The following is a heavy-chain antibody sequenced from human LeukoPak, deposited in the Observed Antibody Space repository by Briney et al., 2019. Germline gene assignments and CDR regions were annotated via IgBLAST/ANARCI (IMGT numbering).Heavy chain of an antibody. J-gene: IGHJ4*02. V-gene: IGHV3-23*01. D-gene: IGHD3-22*01. Sequence: GGSLRLSCAASGFTFSSYAMSWVRQAPGKGLEWVSAISGSGGSTYYADSVKGRFTISRDNSKNTLYLQMNSLRAEDTAVYSCAKDLTMIVVVSVDYWGQGTLVTVSS. CDR2: ISGSGGST. CDR1: GFTFSSYA. CDR3: AKDLTMIVVVSVDY.